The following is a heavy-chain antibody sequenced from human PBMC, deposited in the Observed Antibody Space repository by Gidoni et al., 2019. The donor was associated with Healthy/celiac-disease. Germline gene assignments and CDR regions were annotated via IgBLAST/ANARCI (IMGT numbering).Heavy chain of an antibody. CDR2: ISSSSSYI. D-gene: IGHD3-10*01. CDR1: GFTFSRYS. CDR3: ARGYYGSGVEYYFDY. J-gene: IGHJ4*02. V-gene: IGHV3-21*01. Sequence: EVQLVESGGGLVKPGGSLRLSCAASGFTFSRYSMNWVRQAQGKGLEWVSSISSSSSYIYYADSVKGRFTISRDNAKNSLYLQMNSLRAEDTAVYYCARGYYGSGVEYYFDYWGQGTLVTVSS.